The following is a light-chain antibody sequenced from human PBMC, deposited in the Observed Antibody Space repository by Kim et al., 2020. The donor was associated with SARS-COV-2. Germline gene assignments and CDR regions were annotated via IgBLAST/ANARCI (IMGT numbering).Light chain of an antibody. J-gene: IGKJ2*01. Sequence: DIQMTQSPSSLSASVGDRVTITCQASQDISNYLNWYQQKPGKAPKLLIYDASNLETGVPSRFSGSGSGTDFTFTISSLQPEDIATYYCQQYDNLLLGPTFGQGTKLEIK. CDR2: DAS. CDR3: QQYDNLLLGPT. CDR1: QDISNY. V-gene: IGKV1-33*01.